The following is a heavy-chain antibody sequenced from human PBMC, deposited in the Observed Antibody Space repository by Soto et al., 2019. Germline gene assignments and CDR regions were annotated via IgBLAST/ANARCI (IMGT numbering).Heavy chain of an antibody. CDR2: IYYSGST. CDR1: GGPINSGGDD. J-gene: IGHJ4*02. V-gene: IGHV4-31*03. CDR3: ARTDSSGYYVGY. Sequence: PSETLSLTCTFSGGPINSGGDDWSWIRQHPGKGLEWIGYIYYSGSTYYNPSLKSRVSISLDTSENQFSLKLSSVTAADTAVYYCARTDSSGYYVGYWGQGTLVTVS. D-gene: IGHD3-22*01.